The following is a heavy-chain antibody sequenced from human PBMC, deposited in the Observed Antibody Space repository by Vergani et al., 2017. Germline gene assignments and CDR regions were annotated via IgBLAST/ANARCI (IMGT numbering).Heavy chain of an antibody. CDR3: ARGYYDSSGYYSSFDY. J-gene: IGHJ4*02. D-gene: IGHD3-22*01. Sequence: QVQLQESGPGLVKPSETLSLTCTVSGGSISSYYWSWIRQPPGKGLEWIGYIYYSGSTNYNPSLKSRVTISVDTSKNQFSLKLSSVTAADKAVYYCARGYYDSSGYYSSFDYWGQGTLVTVSS. V-gene: IGHV4-59*01. CDR2: IYYSGST. CDR1: GGSISSYY.